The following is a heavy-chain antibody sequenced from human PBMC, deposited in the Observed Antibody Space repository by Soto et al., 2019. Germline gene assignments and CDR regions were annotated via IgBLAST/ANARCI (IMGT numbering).Heavy chain of an antibody. Sequence: GGSLRLSCAASGVTFSSYAMSWVRQAPGKGLEWVSAISGSGGSTYYADSVTGRFTIATENSNNTLYLHMNSLRAEDTAVYYCAKYPRGGSSWYERDYWGQGTLVTVSS. V-gene: IGHV3-23*01. J-gene: IGHJ4*02. CDR3: AKYPRGGSSWYERDY. CDR1: GVTFSSYA. CDR2: ISGSGGST. D-gene: IGHD6-13*01.